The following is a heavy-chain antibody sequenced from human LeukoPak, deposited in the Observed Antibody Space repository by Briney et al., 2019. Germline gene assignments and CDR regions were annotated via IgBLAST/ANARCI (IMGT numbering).Heavy chain of an antibody. CDR3: ARGPPLTYDGSGYYFFDY. V-gene: IGHV4-34*01. CDR1: GGSFSGYF. J-gene: IGHJ4*02. Sequence: SETLSLTCAVYGGSFSGYFWTWIRQPPGKGLEWIGDINHGGSTNYNPSLKSRVTISVDTSKNHFSLKLSSLTAADTAVYYCARGPPLTYDGSGYYFFDYWGQGTLVTVSS. D-gene: IGHD3-22*01. CDR2: INHGGST.